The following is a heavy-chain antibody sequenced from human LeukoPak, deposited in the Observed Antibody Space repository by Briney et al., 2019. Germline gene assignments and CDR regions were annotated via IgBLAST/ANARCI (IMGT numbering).Heavy chain of an antibody. CDR1: GGSFSGCY. CDR2: INHSRST. D-gene: IGHD3-10*01. Sequence: KPSETLSLTCAVYGGSFSGCYWSWIRQPPGKGLEWVGEINHSRSTNYNPSLKSRVTISVDTSKNQFSLKLSSVTAADTAVYYCARHTPARITMVRGVTTRGFDYWGQGTLVTVSS. CDR3: ARHTPARITMVRGVTTRGFDY. J-gene: IGHJ4*02. V-gene: IGHV4-34*01.